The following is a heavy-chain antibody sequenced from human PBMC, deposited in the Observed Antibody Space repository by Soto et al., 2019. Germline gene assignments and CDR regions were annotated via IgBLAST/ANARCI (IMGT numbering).Heavy chain of an antibody. CDR2: IYPGDSGT. CDR1: GYSFITYW. D-gene: IGHD1-1*01. J-gene: IGHJ3*01. CDR3: VRGEDRVDWKVDFFDL. V-gene: IGHV5-51*01. Sequence: GDSLKISCNASGYSFITYWIRRVRQLPGKGMEGVGIIYPGDSGTRYSPSFQGQVTIPTDRSINTAYLQWSSLKASDPAMYYRVRGEDRVDWKVDFFDLWRQGTMFSVSS.